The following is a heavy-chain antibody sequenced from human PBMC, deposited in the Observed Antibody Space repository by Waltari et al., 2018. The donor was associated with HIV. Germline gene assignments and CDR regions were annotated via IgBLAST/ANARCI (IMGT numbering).Heavy chain of an antibody. J-gene: IGHJ4*02. CDR1: CGFRSVHGDHH. CDR3: MRHRGYFPPDY. D-gene: IGHD1-26*01. V-gene: IGHV4-39*01. Sequence: QLQLQESGPGLGKPSETLSLTCPVSCGFRSVHGDHHWRWIRQPPGKGLEWIGNLHYTGNTFYKPSLKSRVTISADTSKNQFSLKLSSLTAADTAVYFCMRHRGYFPPDYWGQGTLVTVSS. CDR2: LHYTGNT.